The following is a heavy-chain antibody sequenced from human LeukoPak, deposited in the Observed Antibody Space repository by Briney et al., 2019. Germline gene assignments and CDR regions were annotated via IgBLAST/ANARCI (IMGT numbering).Heavy chain of an antibody. Sequence: GGSLRLSCAASGFTFSSYSMNWVRQAPGKGLEWVSYISSSSTIYYADSVKGRFTISRDNAKNSLYLQMNSLRAEDTAVYYCARDQGYYGSGSTDSWGQGTLVTVSS. V-gene: IGHV3-48*01. CDR3: ARDQGYYGSGSTDS. J-gene: IGHJ5*02. CDR2: ISSSSTI. CDR1: GFTFSSYS. D-gene: IGHD3-10*01.